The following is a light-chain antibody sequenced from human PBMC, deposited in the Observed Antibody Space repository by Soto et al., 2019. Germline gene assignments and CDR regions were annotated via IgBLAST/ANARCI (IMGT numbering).Light chain of an antibody. Sequence: QSVLTQPPSASGTPGQRVTISCSGSSSNIGSSPVSWYQKVPGTAPKLLIYNNDQRPSGVPDRISGSKSGTSASLAISGLQSEDEAEDYCAAWDDSLNGLVVFGGGTKLTVL. J-gene: IGLJ2*01. CDR2: NND. CDR1: SSNIGSSP. CDR3: AAWDDSLNGLVV. V-gene: IGLV1-44*01.